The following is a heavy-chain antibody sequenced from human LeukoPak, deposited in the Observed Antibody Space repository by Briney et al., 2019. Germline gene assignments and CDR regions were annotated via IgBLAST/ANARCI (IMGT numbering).Heavy chain of an antibody. J-gene: IGHJ5*02. D-gene: IGHD3-10*01. CDR1: GGSISSYY. CDR3: ARGSEYMYYYGSGSYIWFDP. Sequence: SETLSLTCTVSGGSISSYYWSWIRQPAGKGLEWIGRIYTSGSTNYNPSLKSRVTMSVDTSKNQFSLKLSSVTAADTAVYYCARGSEYMYYYGSGSYIWFDPWGQGTLVTVSS. CDR2: IYTSGST. V-gene: IGHV4-4*07.